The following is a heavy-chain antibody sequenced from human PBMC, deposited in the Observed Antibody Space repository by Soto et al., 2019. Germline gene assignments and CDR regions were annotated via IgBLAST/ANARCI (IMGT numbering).Heavy chain of an antibody. CDR2: ISTYIGRT. Sequence: QVQLVQSGAEVKKPGASVTVSCKPSGYDFARHGITWVRQAPGQGLEWMGWISTYIGRTESSQKFQDRLTMTRDSXXXXXXXXXXXXXXXXXXXXXXXXXXRTYGSGWYELDYWGQGSLVTVS. CDR3: XXXXRTYGSGWYELDY. CDR1: GYDFARHG. V-gene: IGHV1-18*01. J-gene: IGHJ4*02. D-gene: IGHD6-19*01.